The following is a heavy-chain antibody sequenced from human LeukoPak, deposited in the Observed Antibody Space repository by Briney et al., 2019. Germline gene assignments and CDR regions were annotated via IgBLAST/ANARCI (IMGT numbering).Heavy chain of an antibody. Sequence: SETLSLTCAVSGYSISSGYYWGWIRQPPGQGLEWIGSIYHSGSTYYNPSLKSRVTISVDTSKNQFSLKLSSVTAADTAVYYCAKSRGQLVPDYFQHWGQGTLVTVSS. CDR2: IYHSGST. D-gene: IGHD6-13*01. J-gene: IGHJ1*01. CDR3: AKSRGQLVPDYFQH. V-gene: IGHV4-38-2*01. CDR1: GYSISSGYY.